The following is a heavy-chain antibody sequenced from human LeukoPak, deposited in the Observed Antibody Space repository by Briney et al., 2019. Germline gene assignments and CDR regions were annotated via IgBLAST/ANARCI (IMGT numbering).Heavy chain of an antibody. D-gene: IGHD2-8*02. Sequence: GGSLRLSCAASGFTFSSYAMSWVCQAPGKGLEWVSAFSGSGGSTYYADSVKGRFTISRDNSKNTLYLQMNSLRAEDTAVYYCAKDRLVVYAISYFDYWGQGTLVTVSS. CDR1: GFTFSSYA. J-gene: IGHJ4*02. CDR3: AKDRLVVYAISYFDY. CDR2: FSGSGGST. V-gene: IGHV3-23*01.